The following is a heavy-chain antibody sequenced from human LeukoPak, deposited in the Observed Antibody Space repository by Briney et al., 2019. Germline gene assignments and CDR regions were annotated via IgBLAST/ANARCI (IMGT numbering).Heavy chain of an antibody. D-gene: IGHD3-10*01. CDR2: ISSSSIYI. CDR3: ARGPPVVRPKTGLYYFDC. CDR1: GFTFSSYS. V-gene: IGHV3-21*01. Sequence: PGGSLRLSCAVSGFTFSSYSMNWVRQAAGKGLEWVSSISSSSIYIYYADSVKGRFTISRDNAKNSLYLQMNSLRDEDTAVYYCARGPPVVRPKTGLYYFDCWGQGTLVTVSS. J-gene: IGHJ4*02.